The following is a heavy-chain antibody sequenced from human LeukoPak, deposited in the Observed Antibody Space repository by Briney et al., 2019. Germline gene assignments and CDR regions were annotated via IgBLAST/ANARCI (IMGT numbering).Heavy chain of an antibody. CDR3: AKRLVADD. CDR2: INTSGGGT. V-gene: IGHV3-23*01. D-gene: IGHD2-21*01. Sequence: PGGSLRLSCAASGFTFSNYDMSWVRQAPGKGLEWVSVINTSGGGTHSADSVKGRFAISRDNSKNTLYLQMNSLRAEDTAVYYCAKRLVADDWGQGTLVTVSS. CDR1: GFTFSNYD. J-gene: IGHJ4*02.